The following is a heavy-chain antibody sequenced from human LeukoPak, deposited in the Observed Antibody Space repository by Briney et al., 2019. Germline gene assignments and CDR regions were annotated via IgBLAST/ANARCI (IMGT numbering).Heavy chain of an antibody. CDR1: GFTFSGAA. J-gene: IGHJ4*02. V-gene: IGHV3-73*01. D-gene: IGHD2-15*01. Sequence: AGGTLSLSCAASGFTFSGAAIHWVRQASGKGLEGVGRIRTKPNNYATAYAASVQGRFTISRDDSKNTAYLQMSSLRTEDTALYYCTTFPGAVAPEGNYWGQGTLVSVSS. CDR3: TTFPGAVAPEGNY. CDR2: IRTKPNNYAT.